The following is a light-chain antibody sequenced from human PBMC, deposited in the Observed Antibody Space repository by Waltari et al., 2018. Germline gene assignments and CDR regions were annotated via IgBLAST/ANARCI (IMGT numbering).Light chain of an antibody. CDR1: QNILYSSTSKNY. CDR3: QQYYSIPYT. CDR2: WAS. V-gene: IGKV4-1*01. J-gene: IGKJ2*01. Sequence: DIVMTQSPDSLAVSLGERATINCKYSQNILYSSTSKNYLAWYKHKPGQPPKLLIYWASTRESGVPARFSGSGSETDFTLTISSLQAEDVAVYYCQQYYSIPYTFGQGTKLEIK.